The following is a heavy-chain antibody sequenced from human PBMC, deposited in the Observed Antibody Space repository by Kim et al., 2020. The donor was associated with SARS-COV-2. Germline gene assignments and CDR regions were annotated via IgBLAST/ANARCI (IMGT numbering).Heavy chain of an antibody. CDR2: ISGSGGNT. J-gene: IGHJ4*02. CDR3: AKDVSPNSVTPFFDH. CDR1: GFTFDSYA. Sequence: GGSLRLSCAASGFTFDSYAMSWVRQAPGRGLEWVSTISGSGGNTHYADSVKGRFTISRDNSKNTLYLQMNSLRADDTAVYYCAKDVSPNSVTPFFDHWGPGNLVTVSS. D-gene: IGHD4-17*01. V-gene: IGHV3-23*01.